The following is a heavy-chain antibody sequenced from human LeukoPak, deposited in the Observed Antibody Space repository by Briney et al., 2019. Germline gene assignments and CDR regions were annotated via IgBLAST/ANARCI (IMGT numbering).Heavy chain of an antibody. CDR2: IRSKANSYAT. Sequence: GGSLSLSCAASGLTFSGSPMQWVREASGKGLEWVGRIRSKANSYATAYSASVKGRFTIYRDDSKNTAYLQMNSLKTEDTAVYYCTRVVPAAVGSFDYWGQGTLVTVSS. CDR1: GLTFSGSP. J-gene: IGHJ4*02. V-gene: IGHV3-73*01. CDR3: TRVVPAAVGSFDY. D-gene: IGHD2-2*01.